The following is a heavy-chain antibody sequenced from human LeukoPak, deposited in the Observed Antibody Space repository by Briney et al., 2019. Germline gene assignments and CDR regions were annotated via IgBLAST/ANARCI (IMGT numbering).Heavy chain of an antibody. CDR3: ARREGYNFDY. J-gene: IGHJ4*02. CDR1: SGSISTSNYY. V-gene: IGHV4-39*07. CDR2: IFYSGST. Sequence: SETLSLTCTVSSGSISTSNYYWGWVRQPPGKALEWIGNIFYSGSTYYSPSLKSRVTISLDTSRNQFSLKLNSVTAADTAVYYCARREGYNFDYWGQGTLVTVSS. D-gene: IGHD5-24*01.